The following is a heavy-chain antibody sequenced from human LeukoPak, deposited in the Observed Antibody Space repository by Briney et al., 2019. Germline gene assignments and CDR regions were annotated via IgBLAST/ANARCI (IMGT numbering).Heavy chain of an antibody. D-gene: IGHD3-3*01. Sequence: SETLSLTGAVYGGSFSGYYWSWIRQPPGKGLEWIGEINHSGSTNYNPSLKSRVTISVDTSKNQFSLKLSSVTAADTAVYYCARGPGVPITIFGVNFDYWGQGTLVTVSS. CDR2: INHSGST. J-gene: IGHJ4*02. V-gene: IGHV4-34*01. CDR1: GGSFSGYY. CDR3: ARGPGVPITIFGVNFDY.